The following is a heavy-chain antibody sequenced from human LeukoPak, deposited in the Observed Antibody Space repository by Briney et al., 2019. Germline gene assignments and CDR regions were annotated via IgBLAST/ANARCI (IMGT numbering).Heavy chain of an antibody. V-gene: IGHV3-7*01. CDR2: IKQDGSVK. D-gene: IGHD5-18*01. CDR3: AREGRGYSYGTGYYYYYMDV. CDR1: GFTFSSCW. J-gene: IGHJ6*03. Sequence: GGSLRLSCAASGFTFSSCWMSWVRQAPGKGLEWVANIKQDGSVKYYVDSVKGRFTISRDNAKNSLYLQMNSLRAEDTAVYYCAREGRGYSYGTGYYYYYMDVWGKGTTVTVSS.